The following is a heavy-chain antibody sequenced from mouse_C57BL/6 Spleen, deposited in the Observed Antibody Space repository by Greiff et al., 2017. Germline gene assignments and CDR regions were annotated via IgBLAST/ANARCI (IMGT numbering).Heavy chain of an antibody. CDR3: ARRAPWFAY. V-gene: IGHV1-54*01. CDR1: GYAFTNYL. D-gene: IGHD3-3*01. CDR2: INPGSGGT. Sequence: QVQLQQSGAELVRPGTSVKVSCKASGYAFTNYLIEWVKQRPGQGLEWIGVINPGSGGTNYNEKFKGKATLTADKSSSTAYMQLSSLTSEDSAVXFCARRAPWFAYWGQGTLVTVSA. J-gene: IGHJ3*01.